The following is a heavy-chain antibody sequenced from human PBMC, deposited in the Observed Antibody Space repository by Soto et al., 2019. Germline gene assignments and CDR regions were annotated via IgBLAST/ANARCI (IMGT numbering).Heavy chain of an antibody. V-gene: IGHV4-59*08. J-gene: IGHJ6*03. Sequence: QVQLQESGPGLVKPSETLSLTCTVSGDSISSYYWSWIRQPPGKGLEWIGYIYYSGSTNYNPSLKRRVTISVDTSKNQFSLKLSSVTAADTAVYYCARGGHGDYPGAYYYYYMDVWGKGTTVTVSS. D-gene: IGHD4-17*01. CDR1: GDSISSYY. CDR2: IYYSGST. CDR3: ARGGHGDYPGAYYYYYMDV.